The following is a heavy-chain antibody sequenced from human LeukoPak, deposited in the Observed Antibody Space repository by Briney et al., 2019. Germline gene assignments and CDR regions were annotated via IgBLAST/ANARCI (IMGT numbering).Heavy chain of an antibody. J-gene: IGHJ5*02. D-gene: IGHD6-13*01. Sequence: SETLSLTCAVYGGSFSGYYWSSIRQPPGKGLEWIGEINHSGSTNYNPSLKSRVTISVDTSKNQFSLKLSSVTAADTAVYYCARVDKSSSWYRNWFDPWGQGTLVTVSS. CDR2: INHSGST. CDR1: GGSFSGYY. CDR3: ARVDKSSSWYRNWFDP. V-gene: IGHV4-34*01.